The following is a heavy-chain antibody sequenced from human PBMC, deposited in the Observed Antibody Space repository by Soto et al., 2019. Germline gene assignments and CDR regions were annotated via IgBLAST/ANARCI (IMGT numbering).Heavy chain of an antibody. CDR1: GFNFSTYT. J-gene: IGHJ4*02. Sequence: PGGSLRLSCAASGFNFSTYTMSWVRRAPGKGLEWVSAISGSGGSPSYADSVQGRFTISRDNPKKTLYLQMNSLRAEDTAVYYCAKARCTTSNCYVPDYWGQGTLVTVSS. V-gene: IGHV3-23*01. CDR3: AKARCTTSNCYVPDY. D-gene: IGHD2-8*01. CDR2: ISGSGGSP.